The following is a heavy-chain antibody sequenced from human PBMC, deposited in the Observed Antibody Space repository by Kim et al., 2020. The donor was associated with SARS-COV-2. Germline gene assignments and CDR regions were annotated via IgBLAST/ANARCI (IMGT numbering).Heavy chain of an antibody. V-gene: IGHV4-34*01. CDR2: INHSGST. CDR1: GGSFSGYY. Sequence: SETLSLTCAVYGGSFSGYYWSWIRQPPGKGLEWIGEINHSGSTNYNPSLKSRVTISVDTSKNQFSLKLSSVTAADTAVYYCARGYSYGRGYFDLWGRGTL. D-gene: IGHD5-18*01. CDR3: ARGYSYGRGYFDL. J-gene: IGHJ2*01.